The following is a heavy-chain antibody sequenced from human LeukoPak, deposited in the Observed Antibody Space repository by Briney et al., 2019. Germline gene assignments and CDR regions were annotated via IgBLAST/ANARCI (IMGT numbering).Heavy chain of an antibody. J-gene: IGHJ4*02. CDR2: IYYSGST. CDR3: ARFSSSGWWFDY. CDR1: GGSISSYY. Sequence: SETLSPTCAVSGGSISSYYWSWIRQPPGKGLEWIGYIYYSGSTNYNPSLKSRVTISVDTSKNQFSLKLSSVTAADTAVYYCARFSSSGWWFDYWGQGTLVTVSS. V-gene: IGHV4-59*01. D-gene: IGHD6-19*01.